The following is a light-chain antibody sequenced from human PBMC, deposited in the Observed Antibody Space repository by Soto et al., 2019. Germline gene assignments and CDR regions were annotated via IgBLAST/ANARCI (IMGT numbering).Light chain of an antibody. CDR2: QDN. CDR1: KLGDKY. CDR3: QAWDSSTVV. Sequence: SYELTQSPSVSVSPGQTASITCSGDKLGDKYACWYQQKPGQSPVVVIYQDNKRPSGIPERFSGSTSGNTATLTISGTQAMDEADYYCQAWDSSTVVFGGGTKLTV. V-gene: IGLV3-1*01. J-gene: IGLJ2*01.